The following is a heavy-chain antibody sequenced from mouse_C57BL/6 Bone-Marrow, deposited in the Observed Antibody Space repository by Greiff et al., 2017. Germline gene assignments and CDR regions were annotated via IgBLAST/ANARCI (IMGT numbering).Heavy chain of an antibody. V-gene: IGHV5-6*02. D-gene: IGHD2-3*01. CDR1: GFTFSSYG. Sequence: EVKLVESGGDLVKPGGSLKLSCAASGFTFSSYGMSWVRQTPDKRLEWVATISSGGSYTYYPDSVKGRFTISRDYAKNTLYLQMSSLKSEDTAMYYCARPFYAGWGQGTLVTVSA. CDR2: ISSGGSYT. CDR3: ARPFYAG. J-gene: IGHJ3*02.